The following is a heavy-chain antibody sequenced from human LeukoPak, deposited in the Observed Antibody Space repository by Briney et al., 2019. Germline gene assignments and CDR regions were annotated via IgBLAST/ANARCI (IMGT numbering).Heavy chain of an antibody. CDR3: ARFSAMAPWYMDV. J-gene: IGHJ6*03. D-gene: IGHD5-18*01. CDR2: IYPSGST. Sequence: SETLSLTSTVTGGSISGYYWIWIRQPAGKGLEWIGRIYPSGSTNYNSSLKSRVTMSVDTSKNQFSLKLSSVTAADTAVYYCARFSAMAPWYMDVWGKGTTVTVSS. V-gene: IGHV4-4*07. CDR1: GGSISGYY.